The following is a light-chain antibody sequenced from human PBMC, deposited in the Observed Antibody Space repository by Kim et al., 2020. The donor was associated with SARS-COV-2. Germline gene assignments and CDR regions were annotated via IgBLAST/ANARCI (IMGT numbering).Light chain of an antibody. CDR3: QVWDSSSDHTV. Sequence: ELTQPPSVSVAPGKTARITCGGNNIGSKSVHWYQQKPGQAPVLVIYYDSDRPSGIPERFSGSNSGNTATLTISRVEAGDEADYYCQVWDSSSDHTVFG. V-gene: IGLV3-21*04. CDR1: NIGSKS. J-gene: IGLJ1*01. CDR2: YDS.